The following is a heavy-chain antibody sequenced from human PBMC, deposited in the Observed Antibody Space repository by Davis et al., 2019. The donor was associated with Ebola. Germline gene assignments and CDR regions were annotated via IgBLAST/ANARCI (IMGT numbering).Heavy chain of an antibody. CDR2: INPSGGST. J-gene: IGHJ3*02. D-gene: IGHD5-24*01. CDR1: GYTFTSYY. V-gene: IGHV1-46*01. Sequence: AASVKVSCKASGYTFTSYYMHWVRQAPGQGLEWMGIINPSGGSTSYAQKFQGRVTMTRDTSTSTAYMELSSLRSEDTAVYYCASEGRGGYNYYAFDIWGQGTMVTVSS. CDR3: ASEGRGGYNYYAFDI.